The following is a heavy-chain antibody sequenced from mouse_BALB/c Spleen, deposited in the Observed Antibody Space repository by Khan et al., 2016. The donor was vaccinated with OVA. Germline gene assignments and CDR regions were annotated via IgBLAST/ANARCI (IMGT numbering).Heavy chain of an antibody. J-gene: IGHJ4*01. CDR1: GFSLTDYA. CDR3: ARDPPYYSMDY. CDR2: IWVSGSK. V-gene: IGHV2-6-5*01. Sequence: QVQLKESGPGLVAPSQSLSITCTVSGFSLTDYAVSWIRQPPGKGLEWLGVIWVSGSKYYNSDLKPRLSISKDNFKSQVFLMMNSLQADDTAMYYCARDPPYYSMDYWGQGTSVTVSS.